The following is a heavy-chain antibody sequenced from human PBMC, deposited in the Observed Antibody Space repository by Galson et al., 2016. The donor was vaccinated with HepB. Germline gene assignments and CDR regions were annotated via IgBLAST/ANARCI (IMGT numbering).Heavy chain of an antibody. D-gene: IGHD4-23*01. CDR2: LYPGDSDP. CDR1: GYSFTSFW. Sequence: QSGAEVKKPGESLKISCKTSGYSFTSFWIGWVRQMPGKGLEWMGILYPGDSDPRYNPAFGGQVTISADTSTTTAYLQWHSLKTADSAIYYCARQSLEDYGGTPYYWGQVTLVTVSS. V-gene: IGHV5-51*01. CDR3: ARQSLEDYGGTPYY. J-gene: IGHJ4*02.